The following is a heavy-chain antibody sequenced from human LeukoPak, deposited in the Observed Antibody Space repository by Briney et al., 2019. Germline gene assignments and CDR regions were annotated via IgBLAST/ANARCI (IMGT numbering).Heavy chain of an antibody. CDR2: ISAYNGNT. Sequence: ASVKVSCKASGYTFTSYGISWVRQAPGQGLEWMGWISAYNGNTNYAQKLQGRVTMTTDTSTSTAYMELRSLRSDDTAVYYCARDESITMVRGVIITTDYHGMDVWGQGTTVTVSS. J-gene: IGHJ6*02. CDR3: ARDESITMVRGVIITTDYHGMDV. V-gene: IGHV1-18*01. CDR1: GYTFTSYG. D-gene: IGHD3-10*01.